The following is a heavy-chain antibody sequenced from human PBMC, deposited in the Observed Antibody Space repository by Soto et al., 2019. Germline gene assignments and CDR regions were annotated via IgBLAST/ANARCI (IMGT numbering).Heavy chain of an antibody. Sequence: TLSLTCTVSGGSISSYYWSWIRQPPGKGLEWIGYIYYSGSTNYNPSLKSRVTISVDTSKNQFSLKLSSVTAADTAVYYCARTSQGDYDDDWGQGTLVTVCS. CDR2: IYYSGST. CDR3: ARTSQGDYDDD. V-gene: IGHV4-59*01. J-gene: IGHJ4*02. CDR1: GGSISSYY.